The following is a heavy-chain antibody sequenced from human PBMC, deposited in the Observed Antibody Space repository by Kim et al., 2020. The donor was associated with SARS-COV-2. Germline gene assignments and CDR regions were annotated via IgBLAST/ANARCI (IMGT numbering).Heavy chain of an antibody. CDR1: GGSISSGGYY. J-gene: IGHJ4*02. CDR3: AREKQQLVDYFDY. Sequence: SETLSLTCTVSGGSISSGGYYWSWIRQHPGKGLEWIGYIYYSGSTYYNPSLKSRVTISVDTSKNQFSLKLSSVTAADTAVYYCAREKQQLVDYFDYWGQGTLVTVSS. CDR2: IYYSGST. V-gene: IGHV4-31*03. D-gene: IGHD6-13*01.